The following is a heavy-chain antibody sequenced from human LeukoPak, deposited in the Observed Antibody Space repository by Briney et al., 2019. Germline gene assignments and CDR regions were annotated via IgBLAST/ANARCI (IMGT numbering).Heavy chain of an antibody. J-gene: IGHJ4*02. D-gene: IGHD2-15*01. Sequence: GGSLRLSCAASGFTFSSYGMHWVRQAPGKGLEWVAVIWYDGNNKYYADSVKGRFTISRDNSKNTLYLQMNSLRAEDTAVYYCARVNGGKVVEYYFDYWGQGTLVTASS. V-gene: IGHV3-33*01. CDR1: GFTFSSYG. CDR3: ARVNGGKVVEYYFDY. CDR2: IWYDGNNK.